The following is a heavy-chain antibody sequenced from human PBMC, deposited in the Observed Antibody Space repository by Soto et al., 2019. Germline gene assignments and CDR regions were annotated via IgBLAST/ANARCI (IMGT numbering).Heavy chain of an antibody. CDR1: GGTFSSYA. Sequence: GASVKVSCKASGGTFSSYAISWVRQAPGQGLEWMGGIIPIFGTANYAQKFQGRVTITADESTSTAYMELSSLRSEDTAVYYCARYSWWAARSIYYYYGMDVWGQGTTVTVSS. V-gene: IGHV1-69*13. J-gene: IGHJ6*02. CDR3: ARYSWWAARSIYYYYGMDV. CDR2: IIPIFGTA. D-gene: IGHD6-6*01.